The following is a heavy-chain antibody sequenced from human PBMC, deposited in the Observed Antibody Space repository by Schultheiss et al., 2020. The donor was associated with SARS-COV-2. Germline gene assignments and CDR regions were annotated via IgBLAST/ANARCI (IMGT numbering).Heavy chain of an antibody. Sequence: SETLSLTCAVYGGSFSGYYWSWIRQPPGKGLEWIGEINHSGSTNYNPSPKSRVAISVDTTKNQFSLKLISVIAADTAVYYCARDMGGYSYGTNCYYYMDVWGKGTTVTVSS. CDR2: INHSGST. CDR3: ARDMGGYSYGTNCYYYMDV. V-gene: IGHV4-34*01. D-gene: IGHD5-18*01. J-gene: IGHJ6*03. CDR1: GGSFSGYY.